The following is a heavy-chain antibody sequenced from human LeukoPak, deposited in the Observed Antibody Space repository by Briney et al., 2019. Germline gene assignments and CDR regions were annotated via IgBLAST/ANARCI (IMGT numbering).Heavy chain of an antibody. CDR3: ARDLGYCSSTSCYYYYGMDV. V-gene: IGHV4-4*07. J-gene: IGHJ6*02. CDR2: IYTSGST. D-gene: IGHD2-2*01. Sequence: SETLSLTCTVSGGSISSYYWSWIRQPAGKGLEWIGRIYTSGSTNYNPSLKSRVTMSVDTSKNQFSLKLSSMTAADTAVYYCARDLGYCSSTSCYYYYGMDVWGQGTTVTASS. CDR1: GGSISSYY.